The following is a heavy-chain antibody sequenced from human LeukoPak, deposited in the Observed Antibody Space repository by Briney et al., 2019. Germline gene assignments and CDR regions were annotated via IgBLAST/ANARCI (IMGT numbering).Heavy chain of an antibody. Sequence: NPSETLSLTCAVYGGSFSGYYWSWIRQPPGKGLEWIGEINHSGSTNYNPSLKSRVTISVDTSKNQFSLKLSSVTAADTAVYYCARVFYDSSGYPYFDYWGQGTLVTVSS. J-gene: IGHJ4*02. CDR3: ARVFYDSSGYPYFDY. D-gene: IGHD3-22*01. CDR1: GGSFSGYY. CDR2: INHSGST. V-gene: IGHV4-34*01.